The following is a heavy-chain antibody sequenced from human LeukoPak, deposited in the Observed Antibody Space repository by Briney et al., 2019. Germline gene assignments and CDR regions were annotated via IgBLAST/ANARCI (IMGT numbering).Heavy chain of an antibody. J-gene: IGHJ6*03. CDR1: GFTFSSYS. Sequence: GGSLRLSCAASGFTFSSYSMNWVRQAPGKGLEWVSYISSSSSTIHYADSVKARFTISRDNAKNSLYLQMNSLRAEDTAVYYCARKQLGYYYMDVWGKGTTVTVSS. D-gene: IGHD6-6*01. CDR2: ISSSSSTI. V-gene: IGHV3-48*01. CDR3: ARKQLGYYYMDV.